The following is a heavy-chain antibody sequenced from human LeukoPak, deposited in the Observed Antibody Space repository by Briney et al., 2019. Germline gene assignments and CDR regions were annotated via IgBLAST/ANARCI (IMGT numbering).Heavy chain of an antibody. Sequence: PGGSLRLSCAASGFTFSTYAVSWVRQAPGKGLEWVSVISVSGDKTYYAGSAKGRYTISRDNSKNTLFLQMNSLRAEDTAVYYCAKLAAASEYSFTDVWGQGTTVTVSS. CDR2: ISVSGDKT. D-gene: IGHD2-15*01. V-gene: IGHV3-23*01. J-gene: IGHJ6*02. CDR3: AKLAAASEYSFTDV. CDR1: GFTFSTYA.